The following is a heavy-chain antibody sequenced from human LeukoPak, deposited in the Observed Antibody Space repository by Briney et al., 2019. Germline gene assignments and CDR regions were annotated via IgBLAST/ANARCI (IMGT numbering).Heavy chain of an antibody. CDR2: ISAYNGNT. Sequence: ASVKVSCKASGYTFTSYGISWVRQAPGQGLEWMGWISAYNGNTNYAQKFQGRVTMTRDTSISTAYMELSRLRSDDTAVYYCARGGQWLARGRNYYYYYYMDVWGKGTTVTVSS. J-gene: IGHJ6*03. V-gene: IGHV1-18*01. CDR1: GYTFTSYG. D-gene: IGHD6-19*01. CDR3: ARGGQWLARGRNYYYYYYMDV.